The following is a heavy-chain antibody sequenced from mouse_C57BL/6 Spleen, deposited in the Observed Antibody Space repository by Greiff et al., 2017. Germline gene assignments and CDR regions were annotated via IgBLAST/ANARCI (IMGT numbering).Heavy chain of an antibody. CDR3: ARNGNYYGSSYNYFDY. D-gene: IGHD1-1*01. CDR1: GYTFTSYW. J-gene: IGHJ2*01. V-gene: IGHV1-55*01. CDR2: IYPGSGST. Sequence: VQLQQPGAELVKPGASVKMSCKASGYTFTSYWITWVKQRPGQGLEWIGDIYPGSGSTNYNEKFKSKATLTVDTSSSTAYMQLSSLTSEDSAVYYCARNGNYYGSSYNYFDYWGQGTTLTVSS.